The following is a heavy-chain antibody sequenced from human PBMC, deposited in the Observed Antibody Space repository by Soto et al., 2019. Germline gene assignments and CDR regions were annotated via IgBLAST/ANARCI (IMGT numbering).Heavy chain of an antibody. CDR1: GFDFSNYA. CDR3: VRDALQPFSE. CDR2: ISGTAHAT. V-gene: IGHV3-23*01. D-gene: IGHD3-3*02. Sequence: EVQLLESGGGLVQPGGSLRISCAASGFDFSNYAMRWVRQAPGNGLEWVSAISGTAHATYYAATVKGRFTISRDKSKNPLYLQMNSLRVEDTAVYLLVRDALQPFSEWGQGTLVTVSS. J-gene: IGHJ4*02.